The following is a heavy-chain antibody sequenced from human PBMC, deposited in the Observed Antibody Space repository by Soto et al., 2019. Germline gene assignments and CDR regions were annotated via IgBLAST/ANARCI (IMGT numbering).Heavy chain of an antibody. CDR3: AKDGVDHNSVWDPFDI. Sequence: EVPMLESGGGLVQPGGSLRLSCAASGFIFSDYAMSWVRQAPGKGLEWVAGMGGANGDTYYTESVRGRFAISRGNSKSTLFLQLSSLRAEDTAVYFCAKDGVDHNSVWDPFDIWGQGTLVTVSS. CDR1: GFIFSDYA. CDR2: MGGANGDT. D-gene: IGHD2-15*01. V-gene: IGHV3-23*01. J-gene: IGHJ3*02.